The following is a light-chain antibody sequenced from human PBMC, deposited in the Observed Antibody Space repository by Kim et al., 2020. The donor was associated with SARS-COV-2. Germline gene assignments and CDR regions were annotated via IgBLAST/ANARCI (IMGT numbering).Light chain of an antibody. Sequence: PGESATLSCRARHNVDISLACYQQTPGQPPRLLIYDAAVRAAGIPDRFSGSVSGTDFTLTIGSLAPEDFAVYYCQQRGSWPPALTFGGGTKVDIK. CDR3: QQRGSWPPALT. CDR2: DAA. J-gene: IGKJ4*01. V-gene: IGKV3-11*01. CDR1: HNVDIS.